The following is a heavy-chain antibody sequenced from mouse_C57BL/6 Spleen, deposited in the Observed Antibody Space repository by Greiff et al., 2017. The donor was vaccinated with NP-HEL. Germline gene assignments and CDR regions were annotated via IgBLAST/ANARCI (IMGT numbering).Heavy chain of an antibody. Sequence: QVQLQQPGAELVRPGSSVKLSCKASGYTFTSYWMHWVKQRPIQGLEWIGNIDPSDSETHYNQKFKDKATLTVDKSSSTAYMQLSSLTSEDSAVYYCARSRYGTPYAMDYWGQGTSVTVSS. CDR2: IDPSDSET. D-gene: IGHD2-10*02. CDR3: ARSRYGTPYAMDY. V-gene: IGHV1-52*01. CDR1: GYTFTSYW. J-gene: IGHJ4*01.